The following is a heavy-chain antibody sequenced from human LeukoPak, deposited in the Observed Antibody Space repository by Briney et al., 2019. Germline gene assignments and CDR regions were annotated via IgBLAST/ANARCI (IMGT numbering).Heavy chain of an antibody. Sequence: GGSLRLSCAASGFTVSSNYMSWVRQAPGKGLEWVSSISSSSTYIYYADSVKGRFTISRDNSKNSLYLQMNSLRAEDTAVYYCARERGAGLSSSWIDYWGQGTLVTVSS. D-gene: IGHD6-13*01. CDR1: GFTVSSNY. CDR3: ARERGAGLSSSWIDY. J-gene: IGHJ4*02. V-gene: IGHV3-21*01. CDR2: ISSSSTYI.